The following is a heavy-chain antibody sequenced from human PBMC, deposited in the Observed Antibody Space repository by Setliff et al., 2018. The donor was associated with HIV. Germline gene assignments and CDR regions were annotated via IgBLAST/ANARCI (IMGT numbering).Heavy chain of an antibody. CDR1: ATFTNDD. CDR2: MNPNSGVS. Sequence: ASVKVSCKASATFTNDDIHWLRRATGQGLEWMGWMNPNSGVSGYGQKFQGRVTMTRDTSISTAYMELSSLTSDDTATYYCARDLAYCSGGSCYRPLIYYFYYMDVWGKGTTVTVSS. J-gene: IGHJ6*03. D-gene: IGHD2-15*01. V-gene: IGHV1-8*01. CDR3: ARDLAYCSGGSCYRPLIYYFYYMDV.